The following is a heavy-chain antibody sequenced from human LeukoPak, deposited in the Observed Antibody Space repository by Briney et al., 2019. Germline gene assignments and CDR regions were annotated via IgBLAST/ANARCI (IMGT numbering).Heavy chain of an antibody. CDR1: GGSISSSSYY. CDR2: INHSGST. V-gene: IGHV4-39*07. Sequence: SETLSLTCTVSGGSISSSSYYWSWIRQPPGKGLEWIGEINHSGSTNYNPSLKSRVTISVDTSKNQFSLKLSSVTAADTAVYYCARGRRYYYGSGTRGYFDYWGQGTLVTVSS. CDR3: ARGRRYYYGSGTRGYFDY. J-gene: IGHJ4*02. D-gene: IGHD3-10*01.